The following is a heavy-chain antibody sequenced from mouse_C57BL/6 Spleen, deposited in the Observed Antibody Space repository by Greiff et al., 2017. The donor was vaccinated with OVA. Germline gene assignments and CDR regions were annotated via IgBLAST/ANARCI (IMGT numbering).Heavy chain of an antibody. CDR1: GYTFTSYW. Sequence: QVQLQQPGAELVKPGASVKMSCKASGYTFTSYWITWVKQRPGQGLEWIGDIYPGSGSTNYNEKFKSKATLTVDTSSSTAYMQLSSLTSEDSAVYDGARSDYYGSSGWYFDVWGTGTTVTVSS. CDR3: ARSDYYGSSGWYFDV. V-gene: IGHV1-55*01. CDR2: IYPGSGST. J-gene: IGHJ1*03. D-gene: IGHD1-1*01.